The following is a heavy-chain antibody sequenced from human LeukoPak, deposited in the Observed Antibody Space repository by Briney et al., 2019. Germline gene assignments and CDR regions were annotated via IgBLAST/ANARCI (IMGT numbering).Heavy chain of an antibody. J-gene: IGHJ4*02. CDR2: ISSNGGST. CDR3: ARERVDCSGGGCLYYFDY. CDR1: GFAFSSFA. D-gene: IGHD2-15*01. Sequence: PGGSLRLPCAASGFAFSSFAMHWVRQAPGKGLEYVSAISSNGGSTYYANSVKGRFTISRDNSKNTLYLQMGSLRVGDMAMYYCARERVDCSGGGCLYYFDYWGQGTLVTVSS. V-gene: IGHV3-64*01.